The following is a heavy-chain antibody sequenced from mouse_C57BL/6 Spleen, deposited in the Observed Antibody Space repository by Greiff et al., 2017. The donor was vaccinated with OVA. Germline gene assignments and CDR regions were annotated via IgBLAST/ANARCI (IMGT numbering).Heavy chain of an antibody. D-gene: IGHD1-1*01. CDR1: GFSFNTYA. Sequence: EVQVVESGGGLVQPKGSLKLSCAASGFSFNTYAMNWVRQAPGKGLEWVARIRSKSNNYATYYADSVKDRFTISRDDSESMLYLQMNNLKTEATAMYYVVRQYYYGSSNWYFDVWGTGTTVTVSS. J-gene: IGHJ1*03. CDR2: IRSKSNNYAT. V-gene: IGHV10-1*01. CDR3: VRQYYYGSSNWYFDV.